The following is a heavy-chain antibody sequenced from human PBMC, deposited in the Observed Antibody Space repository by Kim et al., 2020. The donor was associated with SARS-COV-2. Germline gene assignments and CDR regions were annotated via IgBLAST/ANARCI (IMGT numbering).Heavy chain of an antibody. D-gene: IGHD6-13*01. J-gene: IGHJ4*02. V-gene: IGHV1-18*01. Sequence: AQWLQGRVTITTDTSTSTANMELRSLRSDDTAVYYCARDGGIAAAGTFSYWGQGTLVTVSS. CDR3: ARDGGIAAAGTFSY.